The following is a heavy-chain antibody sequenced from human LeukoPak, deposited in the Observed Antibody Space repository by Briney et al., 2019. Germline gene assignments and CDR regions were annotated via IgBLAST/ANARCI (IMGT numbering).Heavy chain of an antibody. Sequence: KSGGSLRLSCAASGFTFSSYEMNWVRQAPGKGLEWVSYISSSGSTIYYADSVKGRFTISRDNAKNSLYLQMNSLRADDTAVYYCARDTDGSLDYWGQGILVTVAS. J-gene: IGHJ4*02. CDR2: ISSSGSTI. CDR3: ARDTDGSLDY. V-gene: IGHV3-48*03. CDR1: GFTFSSYE. D-gene: IGHD1-26*01.